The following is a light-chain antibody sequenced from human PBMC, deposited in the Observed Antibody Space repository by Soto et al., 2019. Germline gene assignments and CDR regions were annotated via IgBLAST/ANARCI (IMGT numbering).Light chain of an antibody. CDR1: SSDVGNYNF. Sequence: QSALTQPASVSGSPGQSITISCTGTSSDVGNYNFVSRYQHHAGTAPKLIIYQVTNRPSGVSDRFSGSKSGDTASLTISGLQAEDEADYYCTSYTAFSTDILFGGGTKVTVL. J-gene: IGLJ2*01. CDR3: TSYTAFSTDIL. CDR2: QVT. V-gene: IGLV2-14*01.